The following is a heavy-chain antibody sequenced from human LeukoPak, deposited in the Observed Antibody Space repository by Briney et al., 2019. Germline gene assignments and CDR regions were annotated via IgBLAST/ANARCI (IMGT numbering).Heavy chain of an antibody. CDR1: GFTFSSYS. CDR2: ISSSSSYI. Sequence: PGGSLRLSCAASGFTFSSYSMNWVRQAPGKGLEWVSSISSSSSYIYYADSVKGRFTISRDNAKNSLYLQMNSLRAEGTAVYYCARDCGYSSSWYPYFDYWGQGTLVTVSS. D-gene: IGHD6-13*01. CDR3: ARDCGYSSSWYPYFDY. J-gene: IGHJ4*02. V-gene: IGHV3-21*01.